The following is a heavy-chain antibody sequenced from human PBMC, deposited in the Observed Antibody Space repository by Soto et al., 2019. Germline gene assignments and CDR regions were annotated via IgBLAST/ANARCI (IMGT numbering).Heavy chain of an antibody. D-gene: IGHD1-1*01. CDR2: IYYSGST. Sequence: SATLSLTCTVSGGSISSYYWSWIPQPPGKGLEWMGYIYYSGSTNYNPSLKSRVTISVDTSKNQFSLKLSSVTAADTAVYYWARTTGYKDLDSGGRGTLVTVSS. CDR3: ARTTGYKDLDS. V-gene: IGHV4-59*01. J-gene: IGHJ4*02. CDR1: GGSISSYY.